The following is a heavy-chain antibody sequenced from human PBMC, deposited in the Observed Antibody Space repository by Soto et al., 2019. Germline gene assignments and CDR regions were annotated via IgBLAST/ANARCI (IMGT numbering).Heavy chain of an antibody. J-gene: IGHJ6*02. CDR2: VSGSGGST. CDR1: GFTFSSYA. D-gene: IGHD6-19*01. V-gene: IGHV3-23*01. CDR3: ARMDSSGWDRYYGMDV. Sequence: PGGSLRLSCAASGFTFSSYAMSWVRQAPGKGLEWISAVSGSGGSTYYADSVKGRFTISRDNAKNSLYLQMNSLRAEDTAVYYCARMDSSGWDRYYGMDVWGQGTTVTVSS.